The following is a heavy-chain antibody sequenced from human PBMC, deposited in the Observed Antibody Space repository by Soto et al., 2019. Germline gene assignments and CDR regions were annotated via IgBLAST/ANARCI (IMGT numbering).Heavy chain of an antibody. D-gene: IGHD3-16*02. CDR2: IYYSGST. CDR3: ARGRLGELSFVDY. V-gene: IGHV4-59*01. J-gene: IGHJ4*02. Sequence: PSETLSLTCTVSGGSISSYYWSWVRQPPGKGLEWIGYIYYSGSTNYNPSLKSRVTISVDTSKNQFSLKLSSVTAADTAVYYCARGRLGELSFVDYWGQGTLVTVSS. CDR1: GGSISSYY.